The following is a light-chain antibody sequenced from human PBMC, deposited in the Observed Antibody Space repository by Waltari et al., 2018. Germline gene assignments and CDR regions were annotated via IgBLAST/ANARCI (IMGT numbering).Light chain of an antibody. V-gene: IGKV3-15*01. CDR3: HHYNKRPPSYT. Sequence: EIVMTQSPVTLSVSPGQRFTRSCRASQSITNNLAWYQQKAGQPPRLLIYGASTRAPGLPARFSGSGSGTEFALTISSLQPEDFAVYYCHHYNKRPPSYTFGQGTRLEIK. J-gene: IGKJ2*01. CDR2: GAS. CDR1: QSITNN.